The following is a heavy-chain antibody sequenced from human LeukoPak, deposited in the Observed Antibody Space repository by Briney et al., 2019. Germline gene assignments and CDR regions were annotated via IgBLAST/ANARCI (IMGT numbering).Heavy chain of an antibody. V-gene: IGHV1-46*01. CDR3: ARGGDTAMEDFDY. D-gene: IGHD5-18*01. J-gene: IGHJ4*02. Sequence: ASVKVSCKTAGSTFTSFYMHWVRQAPGQGLEWKGVINPSGGTTNYAQKFQGRVTMTRDTSTSTVYMELSSLRSEDTAVCYCARGGDTAMEDFDYWGQGTLVTVSS. CDR2: INPSGGTT. CDR1: GSTFTSFY.